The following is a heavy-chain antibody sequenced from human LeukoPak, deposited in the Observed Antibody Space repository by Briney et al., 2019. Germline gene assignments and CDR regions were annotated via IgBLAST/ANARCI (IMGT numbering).Heavy chain of an antibody. CDR1: GGSISSYY. V-gene: IGHV4-59*01. CDR3: ARDRRAVAGYYYYGMDV. J-gene: IGHJ6*02. D-gene: IGHD2-15*01. Sequence: SETLSLTCTVSGGSISSYYWSWIRQPPGKGLEWIGYIYYSGSTNYNPSLKSRVTISVDTSKNQFSLKLSSVTAADTAVYYCARDRRAVAGYYYYGMDVWGQGTTVTVSS. CDR2: IYYSGST.